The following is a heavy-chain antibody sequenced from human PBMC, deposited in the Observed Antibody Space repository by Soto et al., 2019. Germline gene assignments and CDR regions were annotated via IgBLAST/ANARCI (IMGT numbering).Heavy chain of an antibody. CDR2: IYDSGST. Sequence: SETLSLTCTVSGGSISGYYWSWIRQPPGKGLEWIAYIYDSGSTNYNPSLKSRVTISVDTSKKQFSLNLSSVTAADTAVYYCARHAYRVASYFDYWGQGTLVTV. D-gene: IGHD3-16*01. V-gene: IGHV4-59*08. CDR1: GGSISGYY. J-gene: IGHJ4*01. CDR3: ARHAYRVASYFDY.